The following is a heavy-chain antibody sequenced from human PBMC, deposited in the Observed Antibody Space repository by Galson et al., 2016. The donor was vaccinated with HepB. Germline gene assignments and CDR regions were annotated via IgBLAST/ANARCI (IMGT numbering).Heavy chain of an antibody. CDR2: ISGDGGSR. V-gene: IGHV3-23*01. D-gene: IGHD2-2*01. J-gene: IGHJ4*02. Sequence: SLRLSCAASGFIFTNFVMSWVRKAPGKGLEWVSNISGDGGSRSYADSVKGRFTISRDNSKNTLYLQMISLRAEDTAVYYCARDRGFYSSTWDWGQGTLVTVSS. CDR3: ARDRGFYSSTWD. CDR1: GFIFTNFV.